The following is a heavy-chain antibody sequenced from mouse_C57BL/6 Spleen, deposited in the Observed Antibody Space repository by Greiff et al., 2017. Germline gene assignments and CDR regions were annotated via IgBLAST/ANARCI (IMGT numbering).Heavy chain of an antibody. D-gene: IGHD2-12*01. J-gene: IGHJ4*01. CDR2: IDPSDSET. CDR3: ARLDYSPHYAMDY. CDR1: GYTFTSYW. V-gene: IGHV1-52*01. Sequence: QVQLQQSGAELVRPGSSVKLSCKASGYTFTSYWMHWVKQRPIQGLEWIGNIDPSDSETHYNQKFKDKATLTVDKSSSTAYMQLSSLTSEDSAVYYCARLDYSPHYAMDYWGQGTSVTVSS.